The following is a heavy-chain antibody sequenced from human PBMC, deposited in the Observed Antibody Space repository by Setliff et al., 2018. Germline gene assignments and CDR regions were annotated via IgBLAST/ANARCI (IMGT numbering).Heavy chain of an antibody. CDR3: ARDVFPYHYEGAFDI. Sequence: GASVKVSCKASGYTFTSHYMHWVRQAPGLGLEWMGPINPSSGRTSYAQKFQGRVTMTRDTSTSTVYMDMSSLRSEDTAVYYCARDVFPYHYEGAFDIWGQGTMVTVSS. J-gene: IGHJ3*02. V-gene: IGHV1-46*01. CDR2: INPSSGRT. D-gene: IGHD3-22*01. CDR1: GYTFTSHY.